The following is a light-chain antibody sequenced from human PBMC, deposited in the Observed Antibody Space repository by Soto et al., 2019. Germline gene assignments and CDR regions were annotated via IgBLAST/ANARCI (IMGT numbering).Light chain of an antibody. V-gene: IGKV3-20*01. J-gene: IGKJ5*01. CDR1: QSVGSNY. CDR2: GAS. Sequence: EIVLTQSPGTLSLSPGERATLSCRASQSVGSNYLAWYQQTPGQAPRLLIHGASTRATGIPDRFSGSGSGTDFTLTLSRLDSEDSAVYYSPQYASSPLTFGQGTRLEI. CDR3: PQYASSPLT.